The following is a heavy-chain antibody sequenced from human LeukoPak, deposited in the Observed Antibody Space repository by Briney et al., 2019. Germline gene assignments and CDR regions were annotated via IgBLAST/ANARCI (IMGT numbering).Heavy chain of an antibody. V-gene: IGHV4-59*10. CDR3: ASSVIDPVGRAIDY. CDR2: IYTSGST. J-gene: IGHJ4*02. Sequence: PSETLSLTCAVYGGSFSGYYWSWIRQPAGKALEWIGRIYTSGSTNYNPSLKSRVTMSVDTSKNQFSLKLSSVTAADTAVYYCASSVIDPVGRAIDYWGQGTLVTVSS. CDR1: GGSFSGYY.